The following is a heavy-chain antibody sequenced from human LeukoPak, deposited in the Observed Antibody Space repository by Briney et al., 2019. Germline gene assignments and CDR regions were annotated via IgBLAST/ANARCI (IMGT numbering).Heavy chain of an antibody. J-gene: IGHJ4*02. D-gene: IGHD5-18*01. V-gene: IGHV4-39*01. CDR1: GGFISSSSYY. Sequence: PSETLSLTCTVSGGFISSSSYYWGWIPQPPGKGLEWIGSIYYSGSTYYNPSLKSRVTISVDTSKNQFSLKLSSVTAADTAVYYCARLGYSYGARNKVFDYWGQGTLVTVSS. CDR3: ARLGYSYGARNKVFDY. CDR2: IYYSGST.